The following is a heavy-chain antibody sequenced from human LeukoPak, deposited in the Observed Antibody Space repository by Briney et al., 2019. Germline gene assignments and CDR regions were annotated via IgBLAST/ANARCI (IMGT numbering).Heavy chain of an antibody. V-gene: IGHV1-46*01. J-gene: IGHJ5*02. CDR2: INPSGGST. CDR1: GYTFTSYY. CDR3: ARVSPSGSYLAS. D-gene: IGHD1-26*01. Sequence: ASVKVSCKASGYTFTSYYMHWVRQAPGQGLEWMGIINPSGGSTSYAQKFQGRVTMTRDMSTSTVYMELSSLRSEDTAVYHCARVSPSGSYLASWGQGTLVTVSS.